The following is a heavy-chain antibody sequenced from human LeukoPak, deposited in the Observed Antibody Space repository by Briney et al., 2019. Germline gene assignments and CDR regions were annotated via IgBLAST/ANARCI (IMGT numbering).Heavy chain of an antibody. D-gene: IGHD3-16*01. CDR2: IIPIFGTA. V-gene: IGHV1-69*05. Sequence: SVKVSYKASGGTFSSYAISWVRQAPGQGPEWMGRIIPIFGTANYAQKFQGRVTITTDESTSTAYMELSSLRSEDTAVYYCARAPYYDYVDDYWGQGTLVTVSS. J-gene: IGHJ4*02. CDR1: GGTFSSYA. CDR3: ARAPYYDYVDDY.